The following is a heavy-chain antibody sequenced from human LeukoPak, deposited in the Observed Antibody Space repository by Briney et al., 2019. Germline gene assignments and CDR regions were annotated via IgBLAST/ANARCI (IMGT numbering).Heavy chain of an antibody. J-gene: IGHJ5*02. V-gene: IGHV4-4*02. Sequence: GSLRLSCAASGFTVSSNYMSWVRQPPGKGLEWIGEIYHSGSTNYNPSLKSRVTISVDTSKNQFSLKLSSVTAADTAVYYCARDGTGYSSGWYWFDPWGQGTLVTVSS. CDR2: IYHSGST. CDR1: GFTVSSNY. CDR3: ARDGTGYSSGWYWFDP. D-gene: IGHD6-19*01.